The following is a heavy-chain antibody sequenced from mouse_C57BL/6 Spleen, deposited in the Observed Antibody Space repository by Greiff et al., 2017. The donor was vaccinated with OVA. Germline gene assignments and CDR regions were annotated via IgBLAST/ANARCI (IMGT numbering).Heavy chain of an antibody. CDR3: AIVYVGYFMDY. CDR2: INPNNGGT. V-gene: IGHV1-26*01. D-gene: IGHD2-3*01. J-gene: IGHJ4*01. Sequence: EVQLQQSGPELVKPGASVKISCKASGYTFTDYYMNWVKQSHGQSLEWIGDINPNNGGTSYNQKFKGKATLTVDKSSSTAYMALRSLTSENSAVYNCAIVYVGYFMDYWGQGTSVTVSS. CDR1: GYTFTDYY.